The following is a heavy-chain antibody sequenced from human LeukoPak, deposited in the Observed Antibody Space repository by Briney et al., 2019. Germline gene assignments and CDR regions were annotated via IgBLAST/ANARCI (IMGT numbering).Heavy chain of an antibody. D-gene: IGHD6-13*01. J-gene: IGHJ2*01. Sequence: GGSLRLSCAASGFTFSDYYMSWIRQAPGKGLEWASYISSSGSTIYYADSVKGRFTISRDNAKNSLYLQMNSLRAEDTAVYYCSSAGAPAGPRWYLDLWGRGTLVTVSS. CDR2: ISSSGSTI. CDR1: GFTFSDYY. V-gene: IGHV3-11*04. CDR3: SSAGAPAGPRWYLDL.